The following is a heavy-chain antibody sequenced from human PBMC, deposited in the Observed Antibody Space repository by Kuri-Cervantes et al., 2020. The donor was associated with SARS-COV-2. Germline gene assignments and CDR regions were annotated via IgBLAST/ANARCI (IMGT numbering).Heavy chain of an antibody. Sequence: GGSLRLSCAASGFSFSNYAMSWVRQAPGRGLEWVAVVYSSDARTYYADSAKGRFSISRDNSKSTVYLQMNSLRVEDTAVYYCAKVGHAQNDFWSGYYTGWGQGTLVTVSS. V-gene: IGHV3-23*05. CDR2: VYSSDART. D-gene: IGHD3-3*01. CDR3: AKVGHAQNDFWSGYYTG. J-gene: IGHJ4*02. CDR1: GFSFSNYA.